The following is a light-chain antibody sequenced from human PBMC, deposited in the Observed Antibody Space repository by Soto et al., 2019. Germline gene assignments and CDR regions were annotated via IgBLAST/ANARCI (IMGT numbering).Light chain of an antibody. CDR2: AAS. CDR1: QDIANF. CDR3: QKYNSPPRT. Sequence: IQMTQSPSSLSASVGDRVSITCRASQDIANFLAWYQHKPGKVPTLLIYAASTLQSGVTSRFSGSASGTDFTLTVSSLQPEDVATYYCQKYNSPPRTFGQGTEVEV. V-gene: IGKV1-27*01. J-gene: IGKJ1*01.